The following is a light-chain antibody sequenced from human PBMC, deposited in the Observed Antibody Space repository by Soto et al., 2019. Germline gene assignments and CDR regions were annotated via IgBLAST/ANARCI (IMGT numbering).Light chain of an antibody. CDR3: QSSDSSLSGPRV. CDR1: SSNIGAGFD. J-gene: IGLJ2*01. CDR2: GNS. V-gene: IGLV1-40*01. Sequence: QSVLTQPPSVSGAPGQRVTISCTGGSSNIGAGFDVHWYQQLPGTAPKLLIYGNSNRPSGVPDRFSGSKSGTLASLAITGLQAEDEADYYCQSSDSSLSGPRVFGGGTKVTVL.